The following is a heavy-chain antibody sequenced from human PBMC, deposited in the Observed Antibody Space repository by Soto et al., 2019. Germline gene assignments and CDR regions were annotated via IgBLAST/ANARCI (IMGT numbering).Heavy chain of an antibody. CDR2: ISGNGGST. J-gene: IGHJ6*02. CDR1: GFSFRTFD. D-gene: IGHD3-16*01. CDR3: ARGGSPLTYGMDV. Sequence: GGSLRLSCAGYGFSFRTFDMSWVRQAPGKGLEWVSAISGNGGSTYSADSVKGRFSISRDNSKNTLNLQRNSLRAEDTAVYYCARGGSPLTYGMDVWGQGTTVTVSS. V-gene: IGHV3-23*01.